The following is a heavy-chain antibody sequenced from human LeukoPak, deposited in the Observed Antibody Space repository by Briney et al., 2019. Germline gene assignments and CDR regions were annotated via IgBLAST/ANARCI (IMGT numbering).Heavy chain of an antibody. Sequence: KASETLSLTCAVYGGSFSGYYWSWIRQPPGKGLERIGEINHSGSTNHNPSLKSRVTISVDTSKNQFSLKLSSVTAADTAVYYCARGSLRARAFDIWGQGTMVTVSS. D-gene: IGHD6-6*01. CDR3: ARGSLRARAFDI. V-gene: IGHV4-34*01. J-gene: IGHJ3*02. CDR2: INHSGST. CDR1: GGSFSGYY.